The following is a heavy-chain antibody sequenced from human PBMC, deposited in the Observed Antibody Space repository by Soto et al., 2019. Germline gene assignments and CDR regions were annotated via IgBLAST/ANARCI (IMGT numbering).Heavy chain of an antibody. CDR1: GGSISSYY. CDR3: ARDRGTGFCTGGSCYSGYYYYTMDV. D-gene: IGHD2-15*01. V-gene: IGHV4-4*07. Sequence: PSETLSLTCTVSGGSISSYYWSWIRQPAGKGLEWIGRIYTSGSTNYNPSLKSRVTMSVDTSKNQFSLKLSSVTAADTAVYYCARDRGTGFCTGGSCYSGYYYYTMDVWGQGTTVTVSS. J-gene: IGHJ6*02. CDR2: IYTSGST.